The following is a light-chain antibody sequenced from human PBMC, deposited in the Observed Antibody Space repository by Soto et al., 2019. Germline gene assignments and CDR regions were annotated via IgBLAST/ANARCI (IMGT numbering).Light chain of an antibody. J-gene: IGLJ2*01. CDR1: SSDVGGYKY. Sequence: QSALTQPASVSGSHGQSISISCTGSSSDVGGYKYVSWYQQHPGKAPRLMIYEVSNRPSGVSNRFSGSKSGNTASLTISGLQAEDEADYYCSSYASSGTVVFGGGTKLTVL. CDR2: EVS. V-gene: IGLV2-14*01. CDR3: SSYASSGTVV.